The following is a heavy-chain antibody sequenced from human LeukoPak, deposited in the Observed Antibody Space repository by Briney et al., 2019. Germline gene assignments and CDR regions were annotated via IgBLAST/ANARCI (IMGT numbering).Heavy chain of an antibody. V-gene: IGHV1-69*05. CDR2: IIPIFGTA. J-gene: IGHJ6*03. CDR3: AVGSQQHIDYYYYYYMDV. CDR1: GGTFSSYA. D-gene: IGHD6-13*01. Sequence: SVKVSCKASGGTFSSYAISWVRQAPGQGLEWMGGIIPIFGTANYAQKFQGRVTITTDESTSTAYMELSSLRSEDTAVYYCAVGSQQHIDYYYYYYMDVWGKGTTVTASS.